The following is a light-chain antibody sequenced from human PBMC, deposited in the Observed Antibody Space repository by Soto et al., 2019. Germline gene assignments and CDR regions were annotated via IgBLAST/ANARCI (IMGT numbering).Light chain of an antibody. Sequence: DIQMTQSPSSLTASVGDRVTISCRSSKRFSNSVAWYQQQPGKVPTLLIYGASILQSGVPSRFSGSGSGTEFTLTISSLQPEDFATYYCQKYDSAPLTFGGGTKVEIK. V-gene: IGKV1-27*01. CDR3: QKYDSAPLT. CDR1: KRFSNS. CDR2: GAS. J-gene: IGKJ4*01.